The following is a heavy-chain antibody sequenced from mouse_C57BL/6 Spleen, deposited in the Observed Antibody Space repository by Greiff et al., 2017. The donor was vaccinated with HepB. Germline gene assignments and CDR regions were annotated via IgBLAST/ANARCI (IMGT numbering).Heavy chain of an antibody. CDR3: ARDYGSSRYFDV. CDR2: IDPSDSYT. J-gene: IGHJ1*03. D-gene: IGHD1-1*01. CDR1: GYTFTSYW. Sequence: QVHVKQPGAELVKPGASVKLSCKASGYTFTSYWMQWVKQRPGQGLEWIGEIDPSDSYTNYNQKFKGKATLTVDTSSSTAYMQLSSLTSEDSAVYYCARDYGSSRYFDVWGTGTTVTVSS. V-gene: IGHV1-50*01.